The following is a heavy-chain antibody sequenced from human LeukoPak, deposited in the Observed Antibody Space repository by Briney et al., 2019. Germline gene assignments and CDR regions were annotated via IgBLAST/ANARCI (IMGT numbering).Heavy chain of an antibody. D-gene: IGHD4-23*01. CDR1: GFTFSSYW. Sequence: GGSLRLSCAASGFTFSSYWMTWVRQAPGKGLEWVANIKQDGSEKYYVDSVKGRFTISRDDAKSSLYLQMDSLRAEDTAVYYCARAIGKSEGYWGQGTLVTVSS. V-gene: IGHV3-7*01. CDR3: ARAIGKSEGY. J-gene: IGHJ4*02. CDR2: IKQDGSEK.